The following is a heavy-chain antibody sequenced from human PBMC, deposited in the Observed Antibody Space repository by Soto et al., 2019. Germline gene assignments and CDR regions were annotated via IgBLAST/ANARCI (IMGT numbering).Heavy chain of an antibody. CDR2: IYSGGAT. CDR3: ARDGTYNWV. V-gene: IGHV3-66*01. D-gene: IGHD1-1*01. Sequence: EVQLVESGGGLVQPGGSLRLSCAASGFTVSNNYMRWVRQAPGKGLEWVSLIYSGGATYYADSVKGRFTISRDNSKNTPYLQMTSLRAEDTAVYYCARDGTYNWVGGQGILVTVSS. CDR1: GFTVSNNY. J-gene: IGHJ4*02.